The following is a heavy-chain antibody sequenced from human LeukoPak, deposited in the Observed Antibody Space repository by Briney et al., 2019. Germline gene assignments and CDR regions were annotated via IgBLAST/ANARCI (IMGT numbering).Heavy chain of an antibody. J-gene: IGHJ6*03. CDR2: IHYSGST. D-gene: IGHD3-16*02. CDR3: ARVMGASWFFYLDV. V-gene: IGHV4-59*01. CDR1: GGSISTYF. Sequence: PSETLSLTCTVSGGSISTYFWGWIRKPPGKGLEWIGYIHYSGSTKYNPSLSGRVTISVDTSTKQFSLKLSSVTAADTAVYYCARVMGASWFFYLDVWGKGTTVTVSS.